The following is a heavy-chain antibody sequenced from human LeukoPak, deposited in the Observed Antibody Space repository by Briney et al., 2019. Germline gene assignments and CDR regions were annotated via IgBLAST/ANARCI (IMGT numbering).Heavy chain of an antibody. D-gene: IGHD3-16*02. Sequence: PSETLSLTCTVSGYSISSGYYWGWIRQPPGKGLEWIGSIYHSGSTYYSPSLKSRVTISVDTSKNQFSLKLSSVTAADTAVYYCARDRGYHDAFDIWGQGTMVTVSS. CDR2: IYHSGST. J-gene: IGHJ3*02. CDR1: GYSISSGYY. V-gene: IGHV4-38-2*02. CDR3: ARDRGYHDAFDI.